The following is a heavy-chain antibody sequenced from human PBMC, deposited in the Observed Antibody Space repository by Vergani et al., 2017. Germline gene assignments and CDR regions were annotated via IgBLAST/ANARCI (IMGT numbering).Heavy chain of an antibody. D-gene: IGHD3-10*01. CDR2: IIPVHGTT. CDR1: GGSFSRYA. V-gene: IGHV1-69*11. CDR3: ARDKDYFGSGKSYYGMDV. Sequence: QVQLVQSGAEVKKPGSSVKVSCKASGGSFSRYAVSWVRQAPGQGLEWMGRIIPVHGTTSYAQKFQGRVTITADESTSTVNMELSSLRSEDTAVYYCARDKDYFGSGKSYYGMDVWGQGTTVTVSS. J-gene: IGHJ6*02.